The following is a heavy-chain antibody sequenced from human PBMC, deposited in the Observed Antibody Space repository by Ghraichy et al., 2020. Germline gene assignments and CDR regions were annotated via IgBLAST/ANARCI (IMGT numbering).Heavy chain of an antibody. V-gene: IGHV3-48*02. Sequence: SCVGSGFTFSGYSMNWVRQSPGKGLEWVSYITSSGRTIFYADSVKGRFTISRDNAQKSLYLQMNSLRDEDTAVYYCARGSRVVRFYYYDGMDVWGQGTTVTVS. D-gene: IGHD4-23*01. CDR3: ARGSRVVRFYYYDGMDV. J-gene: IGHJ6*02. CDR1: GFTFSGYS. CDR2: ITSSGRTI.